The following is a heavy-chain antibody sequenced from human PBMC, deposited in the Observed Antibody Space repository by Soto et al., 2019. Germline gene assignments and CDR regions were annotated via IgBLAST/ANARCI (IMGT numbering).Heavy chain of an antibody. Sequence: SETLSLTCTVSGGSVSSGSYYWSWIRQPPGKGLEWIGYIYYSGSTNYNPSLKSRVTISVDTSKNQFSLKLSSVTAADTAVYYCARERVHSSSSDAFDIWGQGTMVTVSS. CDR2: IYYSGST. CDR1: GGSVSSGSYY. D-gene: IGHD6-6*01. V-gene: IGHV4-61*01. CDR3: ARERVHSSSSDAFDI. J-gene: IGHJ3*02.